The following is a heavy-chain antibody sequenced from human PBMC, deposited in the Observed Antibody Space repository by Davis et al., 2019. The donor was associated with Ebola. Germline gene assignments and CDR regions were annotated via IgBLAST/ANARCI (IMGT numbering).Heavy chain of an antibody. V-gene: IGHV4-59*12. CDR3: ARSGILSAGRGHFDN. J-gene: IGHJ4*02. CDR2: IYHSGST. CDR1: GGSISDNY. D-gene: IGHD6-13*01. Sequence: SETLSLTCTVSGGSISDNYWSWIRQPPGKGLEWIGYIYHSGSTNYNPSLKSRLSISVDTSKNQFSLKLSSVTAADTAVYYCARSGILSAGRGHFDNWGQGTLVTVSS.